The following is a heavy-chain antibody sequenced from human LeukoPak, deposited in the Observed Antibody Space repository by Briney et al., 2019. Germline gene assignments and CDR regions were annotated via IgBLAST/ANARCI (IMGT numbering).Heavy chain of an antibody. V-gene: IGHV1-69*05. D-gene: IGHD6-13*01. CDR3: AREGYSSSWPNY. Sequence: SVKVSCKASGGTFSSYAISWVRQAPGQGLEWMGGIIPIFGTANYAQKFQGRVTMTRDTSTSTVYMELSSLRSEDTAVYYCAREGYSSSWPNYWGQGTLVTVSS. CDR2: IIPIFGTA. CDR1: GGTFSSYA. J-gene: IGHJ4*02.